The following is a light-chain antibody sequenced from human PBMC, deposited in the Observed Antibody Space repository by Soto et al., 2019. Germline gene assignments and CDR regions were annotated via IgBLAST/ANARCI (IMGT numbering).Light chain of an antibody. Sequence: EIVLTQSPGTLSLSPGERATLSCRASQRVSSSFLAWYQQKPGQAPRLLIYGASSSATGVPDRFSGSGYGTDFTLTISRLEPEDFAVYYCQQYGSTPWTFGQGTRVEIK. J-gene: IGKJ1*01. CDR1: QRVSSSF. V-gene: IGKV3-20*01. CDR3: QQYGSTPWT. CDR2: GAS.